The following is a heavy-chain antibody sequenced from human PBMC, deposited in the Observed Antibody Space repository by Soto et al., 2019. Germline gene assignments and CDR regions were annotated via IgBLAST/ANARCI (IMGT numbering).Heavy chain of an antibody. D-gene: IGHD3-10*01. CDR3: ATSYGSGYRAFDY. J-gene: IGHJ4*02. V-gene: IGHV1-69*02. CDR2: VNPILSMS. Sequence: QVQLVQSGAELKKPGSSVKVSCKASGDTFSFYTINWVRQAPGLGLEWMGRVNPILSMSNYAQKFQGRVTMTADKSTSTAQMELRSLRSEDTAFYYCATSYGSGYRAFDYWGQGALVTVSS. CDR1: GDTFSFYT.